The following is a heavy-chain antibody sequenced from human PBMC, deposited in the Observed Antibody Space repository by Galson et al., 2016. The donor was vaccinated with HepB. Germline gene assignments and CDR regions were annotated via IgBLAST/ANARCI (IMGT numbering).Heavy chain of an antibody. V-gene: IGHV3-48*01. Sequence: SLRLSCAGSGFTFSSYGMTWVRQAPGKGLEWVSYISSSSSTIHYADSVKGRFTISRDNAQNSLYLQMNSLRAEDTAVYYCARGGATRVDYWGQGTLVTVSS. CDR2: ISSSSSTI. CDR1: GFTFSSYG. J-gene: IGHJ4*02. CDR3: ARGGATRVDY.